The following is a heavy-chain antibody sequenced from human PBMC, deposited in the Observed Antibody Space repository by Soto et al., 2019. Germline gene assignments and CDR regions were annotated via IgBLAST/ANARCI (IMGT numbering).Heavy chain of an antibody. CDR3: ARVRSSGYLPFEP. CDR2: INPNSGGT. Sequence: ASVKVSCKASGYTFTGYYMHWVRQAPGQGLEWMGWINPNSGGTNYAQKFQGWVTMTRDTSISTAYMELSRLRSDDTAVHYCARVRSSGYLPFEPWGQGTLVTVSS. J-gene: IGHJ5*02. V-gene: IGHV1-2*04. D-gene: IGHD3-22*01. CDR1: GYTFTGYY.